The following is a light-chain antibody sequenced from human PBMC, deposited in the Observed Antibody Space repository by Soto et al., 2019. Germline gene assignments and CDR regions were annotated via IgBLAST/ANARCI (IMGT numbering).Light chain of an antibody. CDR2: AAY. CDR3: QKYDNAPLT. J-gene: IGKJ4*01. CDR1: QDISTY. V-gene: IGKV1-27*01. Sequence: DIQMTQAPSSLSASVGDRVTITCRARQDISTYLAWYQQKPGKVPKLLISAAYTLQSGVPPRFSGSGSGTDFTLTISNLQPEDVATYYCQKYDNAPLTFGGGTKVEIK.